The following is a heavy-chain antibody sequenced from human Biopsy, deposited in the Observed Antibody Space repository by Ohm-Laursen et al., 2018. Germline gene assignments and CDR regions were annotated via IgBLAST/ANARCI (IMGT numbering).Heavy chain of an antibody. V-gene: IGHV3-48*03. Sequence: SLRLSCAASGFAFNLYEMNWVRQAPGKGMEWISYIYGGGNPVSYAGSVKGRFTISRDNAHNSLYLHMNSLRAEDTAVYYCARLNSGTYDASDLWGQGTMVIVSS. CDR3: ARLNSGTYDASDL. CDR2: IYGGGNPV. D-gene: IGHD1-26*01. J-gene: IGHJ3*01. CDR1: GFAFNLYE.